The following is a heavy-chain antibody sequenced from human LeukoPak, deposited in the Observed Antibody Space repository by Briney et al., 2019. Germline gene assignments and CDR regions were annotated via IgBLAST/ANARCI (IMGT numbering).Heavy chain of an antibody. V-gene: IGHV4-34*01. CDR2: INHSGST. CDR3: ARAPLWFGIPFDP. D-gene: IGHD3-10*01. Sequence: NASETLSLTCAVYGGSFSGYYWSWIRQPPGKGLEWIGEINHSGSTNYNPSLKSRVTISVDTSKNQFSLKLSSVTAADTAVYYCARAPLWFGIPFDPWGQGTLVIVSS. CDR1: GGSFSGYY. J-gene: IGHJ5*02.